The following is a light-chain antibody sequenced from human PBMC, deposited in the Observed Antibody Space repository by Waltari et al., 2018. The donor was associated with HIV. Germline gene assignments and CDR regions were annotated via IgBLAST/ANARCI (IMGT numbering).Light chain of an antibody. CDR3: QQYGRSPTA. V-gene: IGKV3-20*01. Sequence: EIVLTQSPATLSLSPGERATLWCRASQTLTSLSLAWYQQKLGQAPRLLIYGASSRATGIPDRFSGSGSGTDFSLNITRLQPEDFAMYFCQQYGRSPTAFGGGTKVEIK. CDR2: GAS. J-gene: IGKJ4*01. CDR1: QTLTSLS.